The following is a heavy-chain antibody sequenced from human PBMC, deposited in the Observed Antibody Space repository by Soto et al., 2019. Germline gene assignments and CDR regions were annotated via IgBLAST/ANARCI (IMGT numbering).Heavy chain of an antibody. V-gene: IGHV5-51*01. CDR2: IYPGDSDT. J-gene: IGHJ6*04. D-gene: IGHD3-9*01. Sequence: GESLKISCKGSGYSFTSYWIGWVRQMPGKGLEWMGIIYPGDSDTRYSPSFQGQVTISADKSISTAYLRWSSLKASDTAMYYCARLGFEYDTLTSYYNVHHYCGLDVWGKGTSVTVSS. CDR1: GYSFTSYW. CDR3: ARLGFEYDTLTSYYNVHHYCGLDV.